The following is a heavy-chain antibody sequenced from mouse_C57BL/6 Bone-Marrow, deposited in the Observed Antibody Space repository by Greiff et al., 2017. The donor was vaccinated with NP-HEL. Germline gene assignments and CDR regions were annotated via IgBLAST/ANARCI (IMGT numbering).Heavy chain of an antibody. V-gene: IGHV1-42*01. D-gene: IGHD2-3*01. CDR1: GYSFTGYY. J-gene: IGHJ1*03. CDR3: ARRGYFYRYFDV. Sequence: VQLKESGPELVKPGASVKISCKASGYSFTGYYMNWVKQSPEKSLEWIGEINPSTGGTTYNQKFKAKATLTVDKSSSTAYMQLKSLTSEDSAVYYCARRGYFYRYFDVWGTGTTVTVSS. CDR2: INPSTGGT.